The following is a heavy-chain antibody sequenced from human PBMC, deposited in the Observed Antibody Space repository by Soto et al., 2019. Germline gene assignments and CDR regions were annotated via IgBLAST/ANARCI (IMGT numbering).Heavy chain of an antibody. Sequence: VASVKVSCKASGGTFSSYAISWVRQAPGQGLEWMGGIIPIFGTANYAQKFQGRVTIIADKSASTAYMELSSLRSEDTAVYYCAADTTVVTYYFDYWGQGTLVTVSS. CDR3: AADTTVVTYYFDY. D-gene: IGHD4-17*01. CDR1: GGTFSSYA. J-gene: IGHJ4*02. CDR2: IIPIFGTA. V-gene: IGHV1-69*06.